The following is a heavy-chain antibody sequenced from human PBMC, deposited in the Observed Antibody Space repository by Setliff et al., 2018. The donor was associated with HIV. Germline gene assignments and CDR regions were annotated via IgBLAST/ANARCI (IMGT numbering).Heavy chain of an antibody. CDR3: AGTDDSSGWYLLDY. Sequence: GGSLRLSCAASGFSFSDYYMTWIRQAPGKGLEWISYISSGGGTIYYADSVKGRFTISRDNAKNSLYLQMNSLRAEDTAVYYCAGTDDSSGWYLLDYWAQGTQVTVSS. V-gene: IGHV3-11*04. J-gene: IGHJ4*02. D-gene: IGHD6-19*01. CDR2: ISSGGGTI. CDR1: GFSFSDYY.